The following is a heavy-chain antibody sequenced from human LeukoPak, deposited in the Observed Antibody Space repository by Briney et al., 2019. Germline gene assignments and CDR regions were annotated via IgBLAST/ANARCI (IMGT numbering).Heavy chain of an antibody. D-gene: IGHD5-24*01. Sequence: SETLSLTCKVSGGSIGSVGYQWSWIRQAPGKGLEWIGYISHRGSPLYNPSLKSRVTMSVDTSENQVSLRLNSVTAADTGVYYCARWAERYYDSATRYYNYFDPWGQGTLVIVSS. J-gene: IGHJ5*02. V-gene: IGHV4-61*08. CDR3: ARWAERYYDSATRYYNYFDP. CDR1: GGSIGSVGYQ. CDR2: ISHRGSP.